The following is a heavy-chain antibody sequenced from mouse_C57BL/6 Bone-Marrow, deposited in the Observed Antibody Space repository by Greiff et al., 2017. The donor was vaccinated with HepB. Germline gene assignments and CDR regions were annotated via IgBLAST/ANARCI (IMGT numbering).Heavy chain of an antibody. CDR1: GFKFTDYY. CDR3: ARGNANWRGYYAMGD. D-gene: IGHD4-1*01. Sequence: EVQLQQSGPVLVKPGPSVKISCKASGFKFTDYYMHWVKQSHGKSLEWIGLVYPYNGGTSYNQKFKGKATLTVDTSSSTAYMELNSLTSEDSAVYYWARGNANWRGYYAMGDWGQGTSVTVSS. V-gene: IGHV1-36*01. CDR2: VYPYNGGT. J-gene: IGHJ4*01.